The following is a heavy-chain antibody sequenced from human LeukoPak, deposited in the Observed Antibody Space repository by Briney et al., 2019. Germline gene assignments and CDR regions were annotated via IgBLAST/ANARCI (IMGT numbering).Heavy chain of an antibody. V-gene: IGHV1-18*01. Sequence: ASVEVPCKASGYTFTSYGISWVRQAPGQGLEWMGWISAYNGNTNYAQKLQGRVTMTTDTSTSTAYMELRSLRSDDTAVYYCARGLQLESEVDYWGQGTLVTVSS. CDR2: ISAYNGNT. CDR1: GYTFTSYG. CDR3: ARGLQLESEVDY. D-gene: IGHD1-1*01. J-gene: IGHJ4*02.